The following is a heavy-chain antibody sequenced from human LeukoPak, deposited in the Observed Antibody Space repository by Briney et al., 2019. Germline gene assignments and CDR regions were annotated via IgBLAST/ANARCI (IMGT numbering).Heavy chain of an antibody. CDR1: GGFVTSNDFY. CDR2: AFYSGST. Sequence: SETLSLTCTVSGGFVTSNDFYWGWIRQPPGGGLEWIGAAFYSGSTYYNPSLKSRATISVDTSKNQFSLKLTSVTAADTVVYYCADYDVSSGRPLDPWGQGTLVTVSS. J-gene: IGHJ5*02. CDR3: ADYDVSSGRPLDP. V-gene: IGHV4-39*01. D-gene: IGHD3-3*01.